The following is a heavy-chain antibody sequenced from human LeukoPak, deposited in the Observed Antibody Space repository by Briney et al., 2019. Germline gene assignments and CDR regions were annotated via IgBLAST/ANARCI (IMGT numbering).Heavy chain of an antibody. CDR2: ISYDGSNK. D-gene: IGHD3-22*01. Sequence: PGGSLRLSCAASGFTFSSYAMHWVRQAPGKGLEWVAVISYDGSNKYYADSVKGRFTISRDNSKNTLYLQMNSLRAEDTAVYYCAEGPGDSSGYYSSYFDYWGQGTLVTVSS. V-gene: IGHV3-30-3*02. CDR1: GFTFSSYA. CDR3: AEGPGDSSGYYSSYFDY. J-gene: IGHJ4*02.